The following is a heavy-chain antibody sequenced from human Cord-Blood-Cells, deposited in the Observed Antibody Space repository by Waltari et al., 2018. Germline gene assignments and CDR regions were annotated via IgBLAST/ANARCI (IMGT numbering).Heavy chain of an antibody. J-gene: IGHJ4*02. CDR3: ARGGRYGEDFDY. D-gene: IGHD3-10*01. CDR2: IQSGGST. Sequence: QLVESGRGLLQPRGTLRNSCAASVRTVCCNYMSWVRQAPGKGLEWVSVIQSGGSTYYADYVKVRFTISGDNYKIPLYLEMNSLGGEDTAVYYSARGGRYGEDFDYWGQGTLVTVSS. CDR1: VRTVCCNY. V-gene: IGHV3-53*01.